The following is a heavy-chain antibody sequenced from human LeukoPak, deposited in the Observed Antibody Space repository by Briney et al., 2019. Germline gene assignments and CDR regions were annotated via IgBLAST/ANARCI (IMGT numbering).Heavy chain of an antibody. CDR1: GGSINSALYY. V-gene: IGHV4-39*01. CDR3: ARHTIFCSFINCSPFDP. J-gene: IGHJ5*02. CDR2: VSHDGIT. D-gene: IGHD3-3*01. Sequence: SETLSLTCTVSGGSINSALYYWAWIRQTPEQQLEWNGSVSHDGITKYSPSLGGRVSLSADTSKNASFMEVHSVTAADSAIYYCARHTIFCSFINCSPFDPWGQGTLVTVSS.